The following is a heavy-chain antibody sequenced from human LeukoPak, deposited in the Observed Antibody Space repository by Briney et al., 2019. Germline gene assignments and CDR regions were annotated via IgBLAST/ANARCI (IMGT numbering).Heavy chain of an antibody. J-gene: IGHJ4*02. D-gene: IGHD5-18*01. CDR2: IKQDGSEK. Sequence: GGSLRLSCAASGFDFSNYWMGWVRQAPGKGLEWVANIKQDGSEKYYVDSVKGRFTISRDNAKNSLYMQMNSLRAEDTAVYFCARDRWGYSYGGDWGQGTLVTVSS. CDR1: GFDFSNYW. CDR3: ARDRWGYSYGGD. V-gene: IGHV3-7*01.